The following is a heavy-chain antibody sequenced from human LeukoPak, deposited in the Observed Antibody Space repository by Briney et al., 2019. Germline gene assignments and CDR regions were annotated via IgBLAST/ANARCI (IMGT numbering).Heavy chain of an antibody. J-gene: IGHJ4*02. V-gene: IGHV5-51*01. CDR1: GYSFTNYW. CDR3: ARHDRYSGSYD. CDR2: IYPGDSDT. Sequence: GESLKISCKGSGYSFTNYWIGWVRQMPGKGLEWMGIIYPGDSDTKYSPSFQGQVTISADKSISAAYPQWSSVKGSDTAMYYCARHDRYSGSYDWGQGTLVTVS. D-gene: IGHD1-26*01.